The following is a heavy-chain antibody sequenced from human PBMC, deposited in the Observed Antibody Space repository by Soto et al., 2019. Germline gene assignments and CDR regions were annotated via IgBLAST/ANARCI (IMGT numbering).Heavy chain of an antibody. Sequence: SENLSLTCSVSGGSVSNKTYYWSWIRQPPGKRLEWIGYVYYSGTTNYNPSLKSRVTISVDLSKNQFSLRLSSVTTADTVLYYCASTTAVPNTLRSIYLLDYGGQGTLRTASS. CDR1: GGSVSNKTYY. CDR2: VYYSGTT. D-gene: IGHD4-17*01. V-gene: IGHV4-61*01. CDR3: ASTTAVPNTLRSIYLLDY. J-gene: IGHJ4*02.